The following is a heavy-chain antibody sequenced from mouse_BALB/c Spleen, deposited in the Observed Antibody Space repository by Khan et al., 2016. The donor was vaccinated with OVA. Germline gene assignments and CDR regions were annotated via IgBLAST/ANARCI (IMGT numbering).Heavy chain of an antibody. D-gene: IGHD1-1*01. CDR2: ISYSGGT. V-gene: IGHV3-2*02. J-gene: IGHJ2*01. Sequence: VELVESGPGLVKPSQSLSLTCTVTGYSITSGYAWNWIRQFPGNKLEWMGYISYSGGTSYNPSLKSRISITRDTSKNQFFLQLNSVTTEDTSTYYCARGNYYGYYFDYWSQGTPLTVSS. CDR3: ARGNYYGYYFDY. CDR1: GYSITSGYA.